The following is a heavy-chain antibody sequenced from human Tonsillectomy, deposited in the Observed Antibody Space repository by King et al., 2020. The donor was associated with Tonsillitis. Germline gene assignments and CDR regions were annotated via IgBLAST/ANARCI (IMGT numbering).Heavy chain of an antibody. CDR1: GGPISSYY. CDR3: ARGPPHRYYYYYGMDV. Sequence: QLQESGPGLVKPSETLSLTCTVSGGPISSYYWSWIRQPPGKGLEWIGYIYYSGSTNYNPSLKSRVTISVDTSKNQFSLKLSSVTAADTAVYYCARGPPHRYYYYYGMDVWGQGTTVTVSS. J-gene: IGHJ6*02. CDR2: IYYSGST. V-gene: IGHV4-59*01.